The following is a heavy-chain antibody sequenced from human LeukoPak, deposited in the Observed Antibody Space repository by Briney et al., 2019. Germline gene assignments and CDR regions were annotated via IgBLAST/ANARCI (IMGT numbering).Heavy chain of an antibody. D-gene: IGHD1-1*01. V-gene: IGHV3-30*02. J-gene: IGHJ4*02. CDR2: IHYAGTNI. CDR3: AKVLGGYCNGTNCPTRDY. Sequence: GGSLRLSCAASGFPFSKNGMHWVRQAPGKGLDWVAFIHYAGTNIYYADSVKGRFTISRDNSRNTLYLQMSSLRPEDTAIYYCAKVLGGYCNGTNCPTRDYWGQGTLFAVSS. CDR1: GFPFSKNG.